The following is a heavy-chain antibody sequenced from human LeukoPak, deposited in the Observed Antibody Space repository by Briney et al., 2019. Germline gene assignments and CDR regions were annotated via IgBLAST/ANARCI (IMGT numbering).Heavy chain of an antibody. CDR2: IYYSGST. V-gene: IGHV4-39*01. J-gene: IGHJ1*01. Sequence: SETLSLTCTVSGGSISSSSYYWGWIRQPPGKGLEWIGSIYYSGSTYYNPSLKSRVTISVDTSKNQFSLKLSSVTAADTAVYYCATQDIVVVPAARGWGQGTLVTVSS. CDR1: GGSISSSSYY. D-gene: IGHD2-2*01. CDR3: ATQDIVVVPAARG.